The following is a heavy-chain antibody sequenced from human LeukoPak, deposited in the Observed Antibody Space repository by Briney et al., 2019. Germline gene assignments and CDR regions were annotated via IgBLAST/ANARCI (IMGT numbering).Heavy chain of an antibody. CDR3: ARDPQQQLVRGEGY. CDR1: GFTFGDYS. V-gene: IGHV3-21*01. Sequence: GGSLRLSCTASGFTFGDYSMNWVRQAPGKGLEWVSSISSSSSYIYYADSVKGRFTISRDNAKNSLYLQMNSLRAEDTAVYYCARDPQQQLVRGEGYWGQGTLVTVSS. D-gene: IGHD6-13*01. J-gene: IGHJ4*02. CDR2: ISSSSSYI.